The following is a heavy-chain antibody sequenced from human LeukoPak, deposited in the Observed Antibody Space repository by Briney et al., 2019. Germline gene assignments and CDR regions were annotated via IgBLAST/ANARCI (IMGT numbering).Heavy chain of an antibody. V-gene: IGHV3-15*07. D-gene: IGHD3-3*01. J-gene: IGHJ4*02. CDR2: IKSKADGGTT. Sequence: GGSLRLSCAASGFTFSSYWMHWVRQAPGKGLVWVGRIKSKADGGTTDYATPVKGRFTISRDDSKSTVYLQMNSLRTEDTAVYFCTTDRTVFGVFSIGYYFDYWGQGTLVTVSS. CDR1: GFTFSSYW. CDR3: TTDRTVFGVFSIGYYFDY.